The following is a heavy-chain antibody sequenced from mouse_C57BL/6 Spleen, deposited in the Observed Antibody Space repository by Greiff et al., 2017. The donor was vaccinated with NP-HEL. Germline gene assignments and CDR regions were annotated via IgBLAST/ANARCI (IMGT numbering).Heavy chain of an antibody. J-gene: IGHJ2*01. CDR2: IDPETGGT. D-gene: IGHD2-4*01. V-gene: IGHV1-15*01. CDR1: GYTFTDYE. CDR3: TIKNYYDYDGYYFDY. Sequence: QVQLQQSGAELVRPGASVTLSCKASGYTFTDYEMHWVKQTPVHGLEWIGAIDPETGGTAYNQKFKGKAILTADKSSSTAYMELRSVTSEDSAVYYCTIKNYYDYDGYYFDYWGQGTTLTVSS.